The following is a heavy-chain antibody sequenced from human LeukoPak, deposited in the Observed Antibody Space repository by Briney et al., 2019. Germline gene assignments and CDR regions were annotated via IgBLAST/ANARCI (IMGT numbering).Heavy chain of an antibody. Sequence: GGSLRLSCAVSEFTVSSNFMSWVRQAPGKGLEWVSVIYSGGSTYYADSVKGRFTISRDNSKNTLYLQMNSLRAEDTAVYYCASYYYDSSGQYFDYWGQGTLVTVSS. V-gene: IGHV3-53*01. CDR1: EFTVSSNF. CDR3: ASYYYDSSGQYFDY. CDR2: IYSGGST. D-gene: IGHD3-22*01. J-gene: IGHJ4*02.